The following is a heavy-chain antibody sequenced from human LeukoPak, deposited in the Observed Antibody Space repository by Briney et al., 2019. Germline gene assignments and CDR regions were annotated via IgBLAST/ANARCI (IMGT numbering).Heavy chain of an antibody. D-gene: IGHD3-10*01. Sequence: GGSLRLSCAASGFTFSRYTVHWVRQAPGKGLEWVAVISYDGNNKDYADSVKGRFTTSRDNSKNTLYLQMNSLRDEDTAVYYRARDRYFGSGRYNYFDFWGQGTLVTVSS. V-gene: IGHV3-30-3*01. CDR1: GFTFSRYT. CDR3: ARDRYFGSGRYNYFDF. CDR2: ISYDGNNK. J-gene: IGHJ4*02.